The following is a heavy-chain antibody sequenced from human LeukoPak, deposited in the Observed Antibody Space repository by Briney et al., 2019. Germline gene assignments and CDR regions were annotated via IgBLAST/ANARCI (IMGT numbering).Heavy chain of an antibody. J-gene: IGHJ6*03. Sequence: SETLSLTCAVSGGSISSGTYYWGWIRQPPGKGLEWIGSISYSGTTYYNASLKSRATLSVDTSKNLFSLNLRSVTAADTAVYYCARISRPADRTAGPYNMDVWGKGTTVTVSS. CDR3: ARISRPADRTAGPYNMDV. V-gene: IGHV4-39*01. CDR2: ISYSGTT. CDR1: GGSISSGTYY.